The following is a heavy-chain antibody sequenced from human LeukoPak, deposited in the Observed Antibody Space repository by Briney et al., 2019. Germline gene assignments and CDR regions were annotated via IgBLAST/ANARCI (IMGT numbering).Heavy chain of an antibody. V-gene: IGHV3-48*03. CDR2: IRGSGGTI. CDR1: VYAFSRYK. Sequence: GGSLRLSCAPSVYAFSRYKMNWVRDTTGKGVEWVSYIRGSGGTIFYADSVKGRFTITRDKAKNSLYLQMNSLRAEDTAVYYCARRAGDGFDIWGQGKMVTVSS. J-gene: IGHJ3*02. CDR3: ARRAGDGFDI.